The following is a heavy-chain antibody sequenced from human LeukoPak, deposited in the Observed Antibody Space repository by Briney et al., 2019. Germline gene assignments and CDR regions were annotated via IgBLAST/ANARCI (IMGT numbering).Heavy chain of an antibody. V-gene: IGHV3-21*01. J-gene: IGHJ5*02. CDR1: GFTFSSYS. CDR2: ISSSSSYI. Sequence: GSLRLSCAASGFTFSSYSMNWVRQAPGKGLEWVSSISSSSSYIYYADSVKGRFTISRDNAKNSLYLQMNSLRAEDTAVYYCASEKRGCSSTSCELNWFDPWGQGPWSPSPQ. CDR3: ASEKRGCSSTSCELNWFDP. D-gene: IGHD2-2*01.